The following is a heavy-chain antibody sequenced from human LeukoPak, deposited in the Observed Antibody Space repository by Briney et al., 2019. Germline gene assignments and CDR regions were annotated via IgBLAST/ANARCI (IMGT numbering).Heavy chain of an antibody. V-gene: IGHV3-11*01. D-gene: IGHD6-13*01. J-gene: IGHJ4*02. Sequence: GGPLRLSCAASGFTFSDYYMSWMRQAPGKGLDWVSYISSSGSTIYYADSVKGRFTISRDNAKNSLYLQMNSLRAEDTAVYSCARDHYSSSIDYWGQGTLVTVSS. CDR1: GFTFSDYY. CDR2: ISSSGSTI. CDR3: ARDHYSSSIDY.